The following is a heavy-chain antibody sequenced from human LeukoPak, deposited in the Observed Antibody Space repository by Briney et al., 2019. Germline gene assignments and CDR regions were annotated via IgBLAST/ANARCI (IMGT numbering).Heavy chain of an antibody. CDR1: GFIFSSYA. V-gene: IGHV3-30-3*01. CDR3: ARNGLGEVVPATTEN. Sequence: GGSLRLSCAASGFIFSSYAMHWVRQAPGKGLEWVAVISYDGTKEYYADSVKGRFTISRDNSKNTLYLQMDSLKTEDTAFYYCARNGLGEVVPATTENWGQGTLVTVSS. J-gene: IGHJ4*02. CDR2: ISYDGTKE. D-gene: IGHD2-2*01.